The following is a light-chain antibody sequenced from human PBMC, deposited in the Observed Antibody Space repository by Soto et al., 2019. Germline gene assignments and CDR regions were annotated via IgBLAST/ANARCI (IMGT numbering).Light chain of an antibody. J-gene: IGKJ2*01. CDR2: AAS. V-gene: IGKV1-39*01. CDR1: QNITTY. CDR3: QQGYSAPPT. Sequence: DIQMTQSPSSLSASVGDRVTITCRASQNITTYLNWYEQKPGKAPRLLIYAASNLQSGVPSRFSGSGFGTDFTLTISGLQPEDCATYFCQQGYSAPPTFGQGTKLEIK.